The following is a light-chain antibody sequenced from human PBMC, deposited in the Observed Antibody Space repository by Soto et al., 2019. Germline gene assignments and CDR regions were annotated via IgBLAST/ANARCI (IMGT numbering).Light chain of an antibody. CDR1: QSVGSS. CDR2: DAS. CDR3: QPRSNWPLT. Sequence: EIVLTQSPATLSLSPGERATLSCRASQSVGSSLAWYQQRPGQAPRLLIYDASNRSTGIPARFSGSGSGTDFTLTSSSLAAEEFAVYYCQPRSNWPLTFGGGTKVEIK. J-gene: IGKJ4*02. V-gene: IGKV3-11*01.